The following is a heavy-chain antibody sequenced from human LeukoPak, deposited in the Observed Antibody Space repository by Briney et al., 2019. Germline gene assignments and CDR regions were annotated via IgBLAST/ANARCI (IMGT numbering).Heavy chain of an antibody. D-gene: IGHD2-15*01. CDR1: GGSFSGYY. Sequence: SETLSLTCAVYGGSFSGYYWSWIRQPPGKGLEWIWEINHSGSTNYNPSLKSRVTISVDTSKNQFSLKLSSVTAADTAVYYCARGYGVVAATVLDYWGQGTLVTVSS. J-gene: IGHJ4*02. V-gene: IGHV4-34*01. CDR3: ARGYGVVAATVLDY. CDR2: INHSGST.